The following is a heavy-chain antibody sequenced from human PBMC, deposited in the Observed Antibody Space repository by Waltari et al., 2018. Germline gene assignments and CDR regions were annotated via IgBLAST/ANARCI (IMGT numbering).Heavy chain of an antibody. J-gene: IGHJ4*02. CDR2: IYHSGST. CDR1: GGSISSGGYY. V-gene: IGHV4-31*03. Sequence: QVQLQESGPGLVKPSQTLSLTCTVSGGSISSGGYYWSWIRQHPGKGLEWIGYIYHSGSTYYNQSLKSRVTISVDRSKNQFSLKLSSVTAADTAVYYCARDSSSSDQGFDYWGQGTLVTVSS. D-gene: IGHD6-6*01. CDR3: ARDSSSSDQGFDY.